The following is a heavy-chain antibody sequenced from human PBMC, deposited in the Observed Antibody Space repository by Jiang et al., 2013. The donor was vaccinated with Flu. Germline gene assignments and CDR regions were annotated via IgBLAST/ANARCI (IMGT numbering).Heavy chain of an antibody. CDR3: ARLLGPNYYYFGLDV. CDR1: GYIFTSYA. V-gene: IGHV7-4-1*02. CDR2: IITNTGNP. D-gene: IGHD3/OR15-3a*01. J-gene: IGHJ6*02. Sequence: GASVKVSCKASGYIFTSYAINWVRQAPGHGLEWVGWIITNTGNPAYAQDFTGRFVFSLDTSVDTAYLEISSLGAEDTAVYYCARLLGPNYYYFGLDVWGQGTTVTVSS.